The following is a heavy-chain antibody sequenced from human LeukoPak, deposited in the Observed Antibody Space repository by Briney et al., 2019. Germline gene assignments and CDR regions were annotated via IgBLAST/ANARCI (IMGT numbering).Heavy chain of an antibody. CDR2: ISSSGSTI. Sequence: GGSLRLSCAASGFTFSSYEMNWVRQAPGKGLEWVSYISSSGSTIYYADSVKGRFTISRDNAKNSLYLQMNSLRAEDTAVYYCARDCGGDCYPGFGALDIWGQGTMVTVSS. V-gene: IGHV3-48*03. J-gene: IGHJ3*02. CDR1: GFTFSSYE. CDR3: ARDCGGDCYPGFGALDI. D-gene: IGHD2-21*02.